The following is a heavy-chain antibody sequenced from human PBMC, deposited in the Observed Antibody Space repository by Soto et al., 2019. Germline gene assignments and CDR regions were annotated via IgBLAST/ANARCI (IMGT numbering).Heavy chain of an antibody. CDR1: GFTFDDYA. CDR2: ISWNSGSI. CDR3: AKDMTLGDYVYWPLLQH. V-gene: IGHV3-9*01. J-gene: IGHJ1*01. D-gene: IGHD4-17*01. Sequence: EVQLVESGGGLVQPGRSLRLSCAASGFTFDDYAMHWVRQAPGKGLEWVSGISWNSGSIGYADSVKGRFTISRDNAKNSLYLQMNSLSAEDTALYYCAKDMTLGDYVYWPLLQHWGQGTLVTVSS.